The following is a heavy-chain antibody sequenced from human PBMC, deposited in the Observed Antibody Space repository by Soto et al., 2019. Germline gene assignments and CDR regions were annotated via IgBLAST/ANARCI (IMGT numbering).Heavy chain of an antibody. Sequence: RFLRLSCAASGFIFSRYALHWVRQAPGKGLEWVAVVSYDGGNKYYADSVKGRFTVSRDNSKNTLYLQMDSLRAEDTALYYCVRERHVDTAVQFDYWGQGTLVSV. CDR3: VRERHVDTAVQFDY. D-gene: IGHD5-18*01. J-gene: IGHJ4*02. CDR1: GFIFSRYA. CDR2: VSYDGGNK. V-gene: IGHV3-30-3*01.